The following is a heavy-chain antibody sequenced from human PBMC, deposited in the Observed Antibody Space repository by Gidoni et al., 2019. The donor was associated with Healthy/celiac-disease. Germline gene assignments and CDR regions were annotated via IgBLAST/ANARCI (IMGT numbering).Heavy chain of an antibody. D-gene: IGHD6-19*01. J-gene: IGHJ4*02. CDR2: ISVNIGRL. V-gene: IGHV3-9*01. Sequence: EVQLVESGGGVVQPGRSVRLACAASGFTFGDYAMQWVRQAPGEGLDCVSVISVNIGRLCYAVSVKGRFTISRDNAKNSLYLQLNSLRAEDTALYYCSKDRGGTYSSGRADYWGQGTLVTVSS. CDR1: GFTFGDYA. CDR3: SKDRGGTYSSGRADY.